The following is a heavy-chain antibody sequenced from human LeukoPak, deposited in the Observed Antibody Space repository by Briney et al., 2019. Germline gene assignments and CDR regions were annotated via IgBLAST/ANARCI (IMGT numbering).Heavy chain of an antibody. CDR3: ARRYYYDSSGYYYHYDY. CDR1: GGSISSSNW. Sequence: SETLSLTCAVSGGSISSSNWWSWVRQPPGKGLEWIGEIYHSGSTNYNPSLKSRVTISVDKSTNQFSLKLSSVTAADTAVYYCARRYYYDSSGYYYHYDYWGQGTLVTVSS. V-gene: IGHV4-4*02. CDR2: IYHSGST. J-gene: IGHJ4*02. D-gene: IGHD3-22*01.